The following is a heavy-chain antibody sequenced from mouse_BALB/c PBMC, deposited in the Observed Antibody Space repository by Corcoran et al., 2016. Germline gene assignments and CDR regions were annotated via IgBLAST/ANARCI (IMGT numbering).Heavy chain of an antibody. V-gene: IGHV14-3*02. Sequence: EVQLQQSGAELVKPGASVKLSCTASGFNIKDTYMHWVKQRPEPGLEWIGRIDPANGNTKYDAKFQGKATITADTSSNTAYLQLSSLTSEDTAVYYCANWDWYFDVWGAGTTVTVSS. CDR3: ANWDWYFDV. D-gene: IGHD4-1*01. J-gene: IGHJ1*01. CDR2: IDPANGNT. CDR1: GFNIKDTY.